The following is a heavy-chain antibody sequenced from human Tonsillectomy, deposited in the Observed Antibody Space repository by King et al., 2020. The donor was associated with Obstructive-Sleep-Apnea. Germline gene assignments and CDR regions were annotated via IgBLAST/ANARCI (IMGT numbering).Heavy chain of an antibody. CDR3: ARVSYYYDSSGYPPL. CDR1: GFTFSSYS. D-gene: IGHD3-22*01. J-gene: IGHJ4*02. Sequence: EVQLVESGGGLVKPGGSLRLSCAASGFTFSSYSMNWVRQAPGKGLEWVSSISSSSSYIYYADSVKGRFTLSRDNAKNSRYLQMNSLRAEDTAVYYCARVSYYYDSSGYPPLWGQGTLVTVSS. V-gene: IGHV3-21*01. CDR2: ISSSSSYI.